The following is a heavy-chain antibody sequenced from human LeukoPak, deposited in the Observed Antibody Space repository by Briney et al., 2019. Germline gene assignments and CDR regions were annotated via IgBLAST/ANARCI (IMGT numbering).Heavy chain of an antibody. D-gene: IGHD3-10*01. CDR2: IYYSGST. Sequence: SETLSLTRTVSGGSISSSTYYWGWIRQPPGKGLEWIGSIYYSGSTYYNPSLKSRVTISVDTSMNQISLRLSSVTAADTAVYFCARYVTYGSGKYYFDYWGQGSLVTVSS. V-gene: IGHV4-39*01. J-gene: IGHJ4*02. CDR3: ARYVTYGSGKYYFDY. CDR1: GGSISSSTYY.